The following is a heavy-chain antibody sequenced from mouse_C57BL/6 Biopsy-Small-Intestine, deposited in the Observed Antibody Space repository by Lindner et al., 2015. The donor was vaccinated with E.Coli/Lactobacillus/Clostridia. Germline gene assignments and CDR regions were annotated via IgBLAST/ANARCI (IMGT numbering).Heavy chain of an antibody. CDR3: ARWDYYGNLWYFGV. J-gene: IGHJ1*03. D-gene: IGHD2-1*01. CDR2: IYPRSGNT. V-gene: IGHV1-81*01. CDR1: GYTFTSYG. Sequence: VQLQESGAELARPGASVKLSCKASGYTFTSYGISWVKQRTGQGLEWIGEIYPRSGNTYYNEKFKGKATLTADKSSSTAYMELRSLTSEDSAVYFCARWDYYGNLWYFGVWGTGTAVTVSS.